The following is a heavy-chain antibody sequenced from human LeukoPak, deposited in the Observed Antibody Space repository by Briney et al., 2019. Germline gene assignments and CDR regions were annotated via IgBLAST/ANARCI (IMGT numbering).Heavy chain of an antibody. CDR3: AREGISGWPRNNWFDP. Sequence: SETLSLTCTVSGGSISTSNYYWGWIRQPPGKGLEWIGNIFYSGSTYYSPSLKSRVTISLDTSRNQFSLKLSSVTAADTAVYYCAREGISGWPRNNWFDPWGQGTLVTVSS. J-gene: IGHJ5*02. CDR1: GGSISTSNYY. V-gene: IGHV4-39*07. D-gene: IGHD6-19*01. CDR2: IFYSGST.